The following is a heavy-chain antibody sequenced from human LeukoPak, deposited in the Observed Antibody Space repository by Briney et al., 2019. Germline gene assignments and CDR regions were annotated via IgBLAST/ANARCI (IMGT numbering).Heavy chain of an antibody. Sequence: ASVKVSCKASGYTFTSYGISWVRQAPGQGLEWMGWISAYNGNTNYAQKLQGRVTMTADTSTSTAYMELRSLRSDDTAVYYCARESPWLRKQDRGTFDYWGQGTLVTVSS. CDR1: GYTFTSYG. V-gene: IGHV1-18*01. J-gene: IGHJ4*02. CDR3: ARESPWLRKQDRGTFDY. CDR2: ISAYNGNT. D-gene: IGHD5-12*01.